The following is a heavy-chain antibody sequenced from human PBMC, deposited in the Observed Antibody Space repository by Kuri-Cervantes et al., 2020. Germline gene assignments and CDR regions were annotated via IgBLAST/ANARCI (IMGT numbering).Heavy chain of an antibody. V-gene: IGHV1-46*01. Sequence: ASVKVSCKASGGTFSSYAISWVRQAPGQGLEWMGIINPSGGSTSYAQKFQGNVTMTRDTSTSTVYMELSSLRSEDTAVYYCARGEHLFDYWGQGTLVTVSS. CDR1: GGTFSSYA. J-gene: IGHJ4*02. CDR3: ARGEHLFDY. D-gene: IGHD1-26*01. CDR2: INPSGGST.